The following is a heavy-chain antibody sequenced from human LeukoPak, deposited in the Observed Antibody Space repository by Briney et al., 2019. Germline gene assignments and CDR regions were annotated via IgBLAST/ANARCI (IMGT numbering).Heavy chain of an antibody. V-gene: IGHV4-61*01. CDR1: GGSVSSGSYY. J-gene: IGHJ6*02. Sequence: SGTLSLTCTVSGGSVSSGSYYWSWIRQPPGKGLEWIGYIYYSGSTNYNPSLKSRVTISVDTSKNQFSLKLSSVTAADTAVYYCAREVVAVAMDVWGQGTTVTVSS. CDR2: IYYSGST. CDR3: AREVVAVAMDV. D-gene: IGHD6-19*01.